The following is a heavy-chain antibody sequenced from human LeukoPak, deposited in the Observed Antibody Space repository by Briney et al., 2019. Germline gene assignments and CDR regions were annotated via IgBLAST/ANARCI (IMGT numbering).Heavy chain of an antibody. J-gene: IGHJ4*02. Sequence: SETLSLTCTVSGGSISSNNYYWGWIRQPPGKGLEWIGSIYYSGSTYYNPSLKSRVTISVDTSKNQFSLKLSSVTAADTAVYYCARLTPPTRISTSTAATGGFDYWGQGTLVTVSS. D-gene: IGHD1-14*01. CDR1: GGSISSNNYY. V-gene: IGHV4-39*07. CDR2: IYYSGST. CDR3: ARLTPPTRISTSTAATGGFDY.